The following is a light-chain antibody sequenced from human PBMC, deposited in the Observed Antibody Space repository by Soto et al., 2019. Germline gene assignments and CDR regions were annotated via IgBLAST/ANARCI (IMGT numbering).Light chain of an antibody. V-gene: IGLV2-11*01. CDR3: CSYAGSYSVV. CDR1: SIDIGGYNY. Sequence: QSALTQPRSVSGSPGQSVTISCTATSIDIGGYNYVSWYQQHPGKAPKLMIYDVTKRPSGVPDRFSGSKSGNTASLTISGLQAEDEADYYCCSYAGSYSVVFGGGTKLTVL. J-gene: IGLJ2*01. CDR2: DVT.